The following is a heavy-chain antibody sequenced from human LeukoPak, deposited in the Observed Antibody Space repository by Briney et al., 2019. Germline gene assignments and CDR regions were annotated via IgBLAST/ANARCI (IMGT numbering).Heavy chain of an antibody. D-gene: IGHD3-22*01. J-gene: IGHJ4*02. V-gene: IGHV4-59*01. CDR3: ARGRPYDSSGYYLLPYYFDY. CDR1: GGSSSSYY. Sequence: KASETLSLTCTVSGGSSSSYYWSWIRQPPGKGLEYIGYLYHSGSTNYNPSLKSRVTISVDTSKNQFSLKLSSVTAADTAVYYCARGRPYDSSGYYLLPYYFDYWGQGTLVTVSS. CDR2: LYHSGST.